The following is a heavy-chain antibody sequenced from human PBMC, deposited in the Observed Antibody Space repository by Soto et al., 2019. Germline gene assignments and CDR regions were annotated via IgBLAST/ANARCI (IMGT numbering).Heavy chain of an antibody. CDR3: ARDQPFRTRTTISCFDP. J-gene: IGHJ5*02. D-gene: IGHD1-7*01. Sequence: GGSLRLSCAASGLTLSSYSMNWVRQAPGKGLEWVSSISSSSSYIYYADSVKGRFTISRDNAKNSLYLQMNSLRAEDTAVYYCARDQPFRTRTTISCFDPYGQGTRVTVCS. CDR2: ISSSSSYI. CDR1: GLTLSSYS. V-gene: IGHV3-21*01.